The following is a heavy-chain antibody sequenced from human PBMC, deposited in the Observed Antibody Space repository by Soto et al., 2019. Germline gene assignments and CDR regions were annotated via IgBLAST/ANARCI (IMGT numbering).Heavy chain of an antibody. Sequence: EVQLVESGGGLVQPGRSLRLSCAASGFTFDDYAMHWVRQAPGKGLEWVSGISWNSGSIGYADSVKGRFTISRDNAKNSLYLQMNSLRAEDTALYYCAKSYGHYDYYFDYWGQGTLVTVSS. J-gene: IGHJ4*02. V-gene: IGHV3-9*01. D-gene: IGHD4-17*01. CDR1: GFTFDDYA. CDR2: ISWNSGSI. CDR3: AKSYGHYDYYFDY.